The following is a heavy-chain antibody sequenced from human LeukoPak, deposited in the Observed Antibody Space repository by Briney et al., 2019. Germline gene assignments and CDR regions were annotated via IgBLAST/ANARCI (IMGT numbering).Heavy chain of an antibody. J-gene: IGHJ4*02. CDR1: GGSISSGGYY. CDR2: IYHSGST. Sequence: PSETLSLTCTVSGGSISSGGYYWSWIRQHPGKGLEWIRYIYHSGSTYYNPSLKSRVTISVDTSKNQFSLKLSSVTAADTAVYYCARGPYYYDSKTFDYWGQGTLVTVSS. V-gene: IGHV4-31*03. D-gene: IGHD3-22*01. CDR3: ARGPYYYDSKTFDY.